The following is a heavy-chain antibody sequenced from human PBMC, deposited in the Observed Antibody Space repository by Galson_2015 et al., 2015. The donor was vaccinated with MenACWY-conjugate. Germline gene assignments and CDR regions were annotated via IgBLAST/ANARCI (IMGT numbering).Heavy chain of an antibody. J-gene: IGHJ5*02. CDR1: GFTFSSFW. D-gene: IGHD2-21*02. Sequence: SLRLSCAASGFTFSSFWMHWVRQAPGKGLVWVSRINGDGSVTSYADSVKGRFTISRDNAKNTLYLQVNSLRDEDTAVYYCTRVAYCGGDCLTWGQGTLVTVSS. V-gene: IGHV3-74*01. CDR3: TRVAYCGGDCLT. CDR2: INGDGSVT.